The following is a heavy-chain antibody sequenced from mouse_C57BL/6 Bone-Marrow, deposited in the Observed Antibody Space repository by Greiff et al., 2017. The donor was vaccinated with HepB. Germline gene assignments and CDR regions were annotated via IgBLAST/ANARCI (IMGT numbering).Heavy chain of an antibody. Sequence: QVQLKQPGAELVMPGASVKLSCKASGYTFTSYWMHWVKQRPGQGLEWIGEIDPSDSHTNYNQKFKGKSTLTVDKSSSTAYMQLSSLTSEDSAVYYCASLLDFDYWGQGTTLTVSS. J-gene: IGHJ2*01. D-gene: IGHD2-1*01. CDR3: ASLLDFDY. CDR1: GYTFTSYW. CDR2: IDPSDSHT. V-gene: IGHV1-69*01.